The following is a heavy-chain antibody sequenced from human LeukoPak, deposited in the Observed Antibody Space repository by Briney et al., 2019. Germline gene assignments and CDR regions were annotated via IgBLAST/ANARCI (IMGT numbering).Heavy chain of an antibody. J-gene: IGHJ3*02. Sequence: NPGGSLRLSCAASGFTFSGYGMFWVRQAPGKGLEWISSISIGGTYIYYADSVKGRFTISRNSAKNSLYLQMNSLRADDTAVYYCTKSRSGWSDDTFDIWGQGTMVTVSS. V-gene: IGHV3-21*01. CDR1: GFTFSGYG. CDR2: ISIGGTYI. CDR3: TKSRSGWSDDTFDI. D-gene: IGHD6-13*01.